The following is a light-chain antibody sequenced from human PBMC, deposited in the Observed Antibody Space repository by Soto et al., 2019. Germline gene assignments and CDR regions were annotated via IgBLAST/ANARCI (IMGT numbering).Light chain of an antibody. CDR2: LNSDGRH. Sequence: QPVLTQSPSASASLGASVRLTCTLSIGHSSYAIAWHQQQPEKGPRYLMKLNSDGRHSQGDGIPDRFSGSGSGAVRYLTISSLQSEDEADYYCQNWGTAIQVFCGVTQLTVL. J-gene: IGLJ7*01. V-gene: IGLV4-69*01. CDR1: IGHSSYA. CDR3: QNWGTAIQV.